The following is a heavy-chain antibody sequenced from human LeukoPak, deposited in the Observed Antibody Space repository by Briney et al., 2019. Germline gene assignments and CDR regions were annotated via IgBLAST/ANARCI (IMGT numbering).Heavy chain of an antibody. V-gene: IGHV1-2*02. CDR3: ARVGSGYDYSHFDY. Sequence: ASVKVSCKASGYTFTGYYMHWVRQAPGQGLEWMGWINPNSGGTNYAQKFQGRVTMTRDTSISTAYMELSRLRSDDTAVYYCARVGSGYDYSHFDYWGQGTLATVSS. J-gene: IGHJ4*02. CDR1: GYTFTGYY. D-gene: IGHD5-12*01. CDR2: INPNSGGT.